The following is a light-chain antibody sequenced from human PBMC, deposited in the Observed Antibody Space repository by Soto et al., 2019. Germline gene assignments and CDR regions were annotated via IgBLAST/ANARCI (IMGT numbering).Light chain of an antibody. CDR2: DAS. CDR1: QSINRW. Sequence: DIQMTQSPSTLSASVGDRVTITCRASQSINRWLVWYQQKPGKAPKVLIFDASILASEVPSRFSGSGIGTESTLTSSSLQPDDFATYYCQQYNSYLAWTFGQGTKMDIK. J-gene: IGKJ1*01. CDR3: QQYNSYLAWT. V-gene: IGKV1-5*01.